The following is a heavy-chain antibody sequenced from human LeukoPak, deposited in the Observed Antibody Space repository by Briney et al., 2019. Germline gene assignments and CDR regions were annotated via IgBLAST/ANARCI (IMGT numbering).Heavy chain of an antibody. CDR3: ARVWGPFSYSFYLYYFDY. Sequence: GGSLRLSCAASGFSFNDYVMTWVRQAPGKGLEWVSAISRRRASTYYADSVKSRFTISRDNSKNTLYLQMSSLRADDTATYYCARVWGPFSYSFYLYYFDYWGQGTLVTLSS. D-gene: IGHD5/OR15-5a*01. V-gene: IGHV3-23*01. CDR1: GFSFNDYV. CDR2: ISRRRAST. J-gene: IGHJ4*02.